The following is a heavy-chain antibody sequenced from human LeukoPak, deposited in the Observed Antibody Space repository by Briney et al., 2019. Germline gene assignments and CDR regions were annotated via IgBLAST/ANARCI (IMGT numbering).Heavy chain of an antibody. J-gene: IGHJ4*02. D-gene: IGHD2-15*01. CDR1: GGSVSGYY. CDR2: VYYSGST. CDR3: ARIHRYCSGGACYVLDN. V-gene: IGHV4-59*02. Sequence: SETLSLTCVVSGGSVSGYYWGWIRQPPGRGLEWIGYVYYSGSTNYSPSFKSRITISVDTSRNQFSLQLSSVTAADTAVYYCARIHRYCSGGACYVLDNWGQGTLVAVSS.